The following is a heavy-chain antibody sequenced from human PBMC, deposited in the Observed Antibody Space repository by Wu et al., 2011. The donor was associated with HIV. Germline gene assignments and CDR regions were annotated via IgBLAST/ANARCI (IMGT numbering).Heavy chain of an antibody. Sequence: KVSCKASGGTSAAMLSAGCDRPWTGLQWMGGIIPLFGTAHYAQKFQGRVTLTADKSTSTAYMELSSLRSEDTAVYYCARDSTVTRIRLYYYYMDVWGKGTTVTVSS. CDR2: IIPLFGTA. D-gene: IGHD4-17*01. V-gene: IGHV1-69*06. CDR3: ARDSTVTRIRLYYYYMDV. J-gene: IGHJ6*03. CDR1: GGTSAAML.